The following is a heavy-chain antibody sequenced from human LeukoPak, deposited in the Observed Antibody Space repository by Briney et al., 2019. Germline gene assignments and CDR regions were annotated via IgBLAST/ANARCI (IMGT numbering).Heavy chain of an antibody. D-gene: IGHD5-18*01. Sequence: ASVKVSCKVSGYTFTDYYMHWVQQAPGKGLEWMGHVDPEDGETIYAEKFQGRVTITADTSTDTAYMEPSSLRSEDTAVYYCATDTIPRYSYDYWGQGTLVTVSS. CDR1: GYTFTDYY. CDR3: ATDTIPRYSYDY. J-gene: IGHJ4*02. V-gene: IGHV1-69-2*01. CDR2: VDPEDGET.